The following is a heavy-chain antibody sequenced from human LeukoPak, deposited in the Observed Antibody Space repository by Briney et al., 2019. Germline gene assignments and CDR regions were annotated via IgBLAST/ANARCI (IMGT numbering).Heavy chain of an antibody. V-gene: IGHV1-8*01. J-gene: IGHJ5*02. CDR3: ARDGSGSYYDRGWFDP. D-gene: IGHD3-10*01. CDR1: AYTFTRYN. CDR2: MNPNSGNT. Sequence: ASVKVSCTASAYTFTRYNIIWVRQATGQGLEWMGWMNPNSGNTGYAQKFQGRVTMTRNTSISTAYMELSSLTSEDTAVYYCARDGSGSYYDRGWFDPWGQGTLVTVSS.